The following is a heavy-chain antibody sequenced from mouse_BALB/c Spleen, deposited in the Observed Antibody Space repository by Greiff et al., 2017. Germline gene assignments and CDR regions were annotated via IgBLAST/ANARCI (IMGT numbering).Heavy chain of an antibody. Sequence: EVKLMESGGGLVQPGGSRKLSCAASGFTFSSFGMHWVRQAPEKGLEWVAYISSGSSTIYYADTVKGRFNISRDNPKNTLFLQMTSLRSEDTAMYYCAREGRYYAMDYWGQGTSVTVSS. CDR2: ISSGSSTI. CDR3: AREGRYYAMDY. CDR1: GFTFSSFG. J-gene: IGHJ4*01. V-gene: IGHV5-17*02.